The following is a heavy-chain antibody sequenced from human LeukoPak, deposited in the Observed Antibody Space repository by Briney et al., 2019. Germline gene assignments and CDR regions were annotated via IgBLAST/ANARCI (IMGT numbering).Heavy chain of an antibody. V-gene: IGHV3-23*01. D-gene: IGHD3-10*01. CDR2: ISGSGGST. CDR3: ARDQSGYPNPLVAFDI. J-gene: IGHJ3*02. CDR1: GFTFSSYA. Sequence: PGGSLRLSCAASGFTFSSYAMSWVRQAPGKGLEWGSAISGSGGSTYYADSVKGRFTISRDNSKNSLYLQMNSLRAEDTAVYYCARDQSGYPNPLVAFDIWGQGTMVTVSS.